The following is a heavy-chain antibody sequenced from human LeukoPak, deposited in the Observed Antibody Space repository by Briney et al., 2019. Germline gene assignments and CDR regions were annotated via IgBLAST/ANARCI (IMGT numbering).Heavy chain of an antibody. J-gene: IGHJ4*02. V-gene: IGHV3-9*01. CDR1: GFTFHDYS. D-gene: IGHD3-16*01. CDR2: ISWNSGSI. CDR3: AKEDRRGRHFDY. Sequence: GGSLRVSCVASGFTFHDYSMHWVRQAPWKGLEWVPGISWNSGSIGYADSVKGRFTISRDNAKNSLYLQMNSLRAEDTALYYCAKEDRRGRHFDYWGQGTLVTVSS.